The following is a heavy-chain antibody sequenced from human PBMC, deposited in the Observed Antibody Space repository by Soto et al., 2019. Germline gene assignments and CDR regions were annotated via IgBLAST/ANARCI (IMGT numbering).Heavy chain of an antibody. Sequence: SETLSLTCTVSGDSISSYYWSWIRQPPGKGLEWIGYIYYSGSTNYNPSLKSRVTISVDTSKNQFSLKLSSVTAADTAVYYCARSHGDYRAYSSQGTLVTVSS. V-gene: IGHV4-59*01. CDR2: IYYSGST. CDR1: GDSISSYY. CDR3: ARSHGDYRAY. D-gene: IGHD4-17*01. J-gene: IGHJ4*02.